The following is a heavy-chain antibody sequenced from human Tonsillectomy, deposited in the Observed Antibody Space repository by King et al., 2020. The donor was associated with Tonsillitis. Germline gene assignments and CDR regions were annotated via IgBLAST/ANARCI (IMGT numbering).Heavy chain of an antibody. CDR2: ISRSSGYI. CDR1: GFTFSSSS. V-gene: IGHV3-21*01. CDR3: ARGGYYYDLWYFDL. Sequence: VQLVESGGGLVKPGGALRLYCAASGFTFSSSSMNLVRQAPGKGLEWVASISRSSGYISYANSMKGRLTIYRDNAKNSLYLQMNSPRAEETAVYYCARGGYYYDLWYFDLWGRGTLVTVSS. D-gene: IGHD3-22*01. J-gene: IGHJ2*01.